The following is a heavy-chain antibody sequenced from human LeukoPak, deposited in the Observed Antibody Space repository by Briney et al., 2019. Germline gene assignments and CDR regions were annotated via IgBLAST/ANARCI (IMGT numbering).Heavy chain of an antibody. J-gene: IGHJ4*02. D-gene: IGHD5-12*01. CDR1: GYTFTGYY. CDR3: ARDHIRGYDYYD. V-gene: IGHV1-2*02. Sequence: ASVTVSCKASGYTFTGYYMHWVRQAPGQGLEWMGWINPNSGGTNYAQKVQGRVTMTRDTSISTAYMELSRLRSDDTAVYYCARDHIRGYDYYDWGQGTLVTVSS. CDR2: INPNSGGT.